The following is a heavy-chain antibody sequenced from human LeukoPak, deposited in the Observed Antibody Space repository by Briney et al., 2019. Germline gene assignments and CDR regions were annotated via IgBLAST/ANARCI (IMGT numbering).Heavy chain of an antibody. CDR1: GGSISRYY. Sequence: SETLSLTCTVSGGSISRYYWSWLRQPAGKGLEWIGRIYTSGSTNYNPSLKSRVTMSVDTSKNQFSLKLSSVTAADTAVYYCARESVAVAGDYFDYWGQGTLVTVSS. CDR2: IYTSGST. V-gene: IGHV4-4*07. J-gene: IGHJ4*02. CDR3: ARESVAVAGDYFDY. D-gene: IGHD6-19*01.